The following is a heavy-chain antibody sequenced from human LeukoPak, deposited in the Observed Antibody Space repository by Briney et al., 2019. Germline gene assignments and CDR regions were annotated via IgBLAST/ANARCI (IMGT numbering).Heavy chain of an antibody. D-gene: IGHD6-19*01. V-gene: IGHV3-74*03. CDR1: GFTFSTYG. Sequence: GGSLRLSCAASGFTFSTYGMHWVRHAPGKGLVWVSRINSDGSSTKYADCVKGRFTISRDNAKNTLYLQMNSLRAEDTAVYYCARAAAVAGDLDYWGQGTLVTVSS. J-gene: IGHJ4*02. CDR3: ARAAAVAGDLDY. CDR2: INSDGSST.